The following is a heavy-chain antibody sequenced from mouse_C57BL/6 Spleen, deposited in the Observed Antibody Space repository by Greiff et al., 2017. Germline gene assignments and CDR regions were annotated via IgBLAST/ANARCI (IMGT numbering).Heavy chain of an antibody. D-gene: IGHD1-1*01. V-gene: IGHV5-15*04. CDR1: GFTFSDYG. CDR2: ISNLAYSI. J-gene: IGHJ1*03. CDR3: ARRHYGSSYWYFDV. Sequence: EVKLVESGGGLVQPGGSLKLSCAASGFTFSDYGMAWVRQAPRKGPEWVAFISNLAYSIYYADPVTGRFTISSENAKNTLYLEMSSLRSEDTAMYYCARRHYGSSYWYFDVWGTGTTVTVSS.